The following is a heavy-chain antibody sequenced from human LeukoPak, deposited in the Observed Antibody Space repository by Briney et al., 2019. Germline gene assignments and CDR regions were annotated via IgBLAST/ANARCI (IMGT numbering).Heavy chain of an antibody. CDR3: ARGTGYSSGFYYYYYGMDV. D-gene: IGHD6-19*01. CDR2: ISSSSSYT. CDR1: GFTFSDYY. Sequence: KPGGSLRLSCAASGFTFSDYYMSWIRQAPGKGLEWVSYISSSSSYTNYADSVKGRLTISRDNAKNSLYLQMNSLRAEDTAVYYCARGTGYSSGFYYYYYGMDVWGQGTTVTVSS. V-gene: IGHV3-11*05. J-gene: IGHJ6*02.